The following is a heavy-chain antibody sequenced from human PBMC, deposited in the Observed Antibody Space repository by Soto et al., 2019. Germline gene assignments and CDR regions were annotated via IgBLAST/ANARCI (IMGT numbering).Heavy chain of an antibody. CDR1: GGSVNGYY. V-gene: IGHV4-34*01. CDR2: INHTGCT. D-gene: IGHD3-3*01. Sequence: SETLSLTCAVYGGSVNGYYWNWIRQPPGKGLEWIGEINHTGCTHYNPSLKSRVTMSVDTSKNHFSLRLSSMTAADTAIYYCSTRITVFGLLIPPFDPWGQGTQVTVSS. CDR3: STRITVFGLLIPPFDP. J-gene: IGHJ5*02.